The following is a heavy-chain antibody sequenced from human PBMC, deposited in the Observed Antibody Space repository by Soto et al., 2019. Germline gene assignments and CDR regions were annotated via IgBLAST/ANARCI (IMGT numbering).Heavy chain of an antibody. CDR1: GGSVSSGSYY. CDR3: AREGPLDYDILTGFDY. D-gene: IGHD3-9*01. V-gene: IGHV4-61*01. CDR2: IYYSGST. Sequence: SETLSLTCTVSGGSVSSGSYYWSWIRQPPGKGLEWIGYIYYSGSTNYNPSLKSRVTISVDTSKNQFSLKLSSVTAADTAVYYCAREGPLDYDILTGFDYWGQGALVTVSS. J-gene: IGHJ4*02.